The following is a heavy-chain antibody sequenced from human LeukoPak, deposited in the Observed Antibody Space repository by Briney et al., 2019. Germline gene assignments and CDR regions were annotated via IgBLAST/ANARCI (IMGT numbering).Heavy chain of an antibody. CDR1: GGTFSSYA. CDR3: ARGDNCSGGSCYSFYFDY. CDR2: IIPIFGTA. J-gene: IGHJ4*02. Sequence: ASVKVSCKASGGTFSSYAISWVRQAPGQGLEWMGGIIPIFGTANYAQKFQGRVTITADKSTSTAYMELSSLRSEDTAVYYCARGDNCSGGSCYSFYFDYWGQGTLVTVSS. D-gene: IGHD2-15*01. V-gene: IGHV1-69*06.